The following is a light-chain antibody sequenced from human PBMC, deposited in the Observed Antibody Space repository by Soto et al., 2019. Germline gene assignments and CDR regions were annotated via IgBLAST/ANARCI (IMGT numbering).Light chain of an antibody. CDR2: GAS. Sequence: IVMTQSAATLSVSPGGRAPVFCSPSQSVSSNLAWYQQKPGQAPRLVIYGASTRATGIPARFSGSGAGTEFTLTISSLQSEDFSVYYCQQYNNWPPITFGQGTRLEIK. CDR3: QQYNNWPPIT. J-gene: IGKJ5*01. CDR1: QSVSSN. V-gene: IGKV3-15*01.